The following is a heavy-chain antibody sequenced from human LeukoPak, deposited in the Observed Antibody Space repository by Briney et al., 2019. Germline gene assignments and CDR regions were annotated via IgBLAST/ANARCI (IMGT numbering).Heavy chain of an antibody. V-gene: IGHV3-7*01. CDR2: INQDGSEK. D-gene: IGHD2-21*01. CDR1: GFTFSRYW. Sequence: GGSLRLSCAASGFTFSRYWITWVRQAPGKGLEWVANINQDGSEKYYVDSVKGRFTISRDNGKNSLYLQMNSLRAEDTAVYYCTRGYCGYTSCSPPPDSWGQGTLVTVSS. J-gene: IGHJ4*02. CDR3: TRGYCGYTSCSPPPDS.